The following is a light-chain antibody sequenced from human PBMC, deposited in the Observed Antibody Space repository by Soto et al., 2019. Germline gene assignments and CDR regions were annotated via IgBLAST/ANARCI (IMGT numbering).Light chain of an antibody. CDR3: QQCNNWPWT. Sequence: EIVMTQSPATLSVSPGERATLSCRASQSVSSSLAWYQQKPGQPPSLLIYDASTRATGVPGRFSGSGSGTEFTLTISSLQSEHSAVYYCQQCNNWPWTFGLGTKVEIK. J-gene: IGKJ1*01. CDR1: QSVSSS. CDR2: DAS. V-gene: IGKV3-15*01.